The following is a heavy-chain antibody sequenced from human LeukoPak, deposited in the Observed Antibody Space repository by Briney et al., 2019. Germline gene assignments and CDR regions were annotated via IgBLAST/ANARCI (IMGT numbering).Heavy chain of an antibody. CDR2: ISGSGGST. V-gene: IGHV3-23*01. J-gene: IGHJ4*02. CDR1: GFTFSSYA. Sequence: GGSLRLSCAASGFTFSSYAMSWVRQAPGKGLEWVSAISGSGGSTYYADSVKGRFTISRDNSKNTLYLQMNSLRAEDTAVYYCAKNRVGEYYYDSSAVGLFDYWGQGTLVTASS. D-gene: IGHD3-22*01. CDR3: AKNRVGEYYYDSSAVGLFDY.